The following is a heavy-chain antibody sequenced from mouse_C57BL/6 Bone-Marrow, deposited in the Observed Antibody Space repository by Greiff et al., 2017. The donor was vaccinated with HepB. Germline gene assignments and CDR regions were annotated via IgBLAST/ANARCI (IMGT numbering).Heavy chain of an antibody. CDR2: ISYSGST. D-gene: IGHD1-1*01. CDR3: ARDHYYGSPWFAY. Sequence: ESGPGMVKPSQSLSLTCTVTGYSITSGYDWHWIRHFPGNKLEWMGYISYSGSTNYNPSLKSRISITHDTSKNHFFLKLNSVTTEDTATYYCARDHYYGSPWFAYWGQGTLVTVSA. V-gene: IGHV3-1*01. CDR1: GYSITSGYD. J-gene: IGHJ3*01.